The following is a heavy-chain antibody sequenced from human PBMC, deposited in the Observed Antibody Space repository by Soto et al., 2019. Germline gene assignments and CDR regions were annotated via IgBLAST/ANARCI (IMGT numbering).Heavy chain of an antibody. CDR2: IYNNETF. D-gene: IGHD6-19*01. V-gene: IGHV4-61*01. Sequence: TSETLSLTCSVSGASVSSGIFYWSWIRHPPGKGLEWIGFIYNNETFNYNPSLKSRVTLSVDTSKHQFSLKLSSVTAADTAVYYCARVPLRYSSSHNFDSWGQGALVTVSS. J-gene: IGHJ4*02. CDR1: GASVSSGIFY. CDR3: ARVPLRYSSSHNFDS.